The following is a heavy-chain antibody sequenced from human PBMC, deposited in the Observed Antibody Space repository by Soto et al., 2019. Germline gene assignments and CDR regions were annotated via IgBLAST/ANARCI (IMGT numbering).Heavy chain of an antibody. CDR1: GYIFTSYN. V-gene: IGHV1-8*02. CDR2: VNPDSGHT. CDR3: ARSAPVSNAALELLYYLEV. J-gene: IGHJ6*03. Sequence: QVQLVQSGAEVKKPGASVKVSCKASGYIFTSYNINWVRQAAGHGLEWMGWVNPDSGHTVYAQKFQGRVTMTRDTSIGTAHMELRSLTPEDTAVYYCARSAPVSNAALELLYYLEVWGKGASVTVSS. D-gene: IGHD4-4*01.